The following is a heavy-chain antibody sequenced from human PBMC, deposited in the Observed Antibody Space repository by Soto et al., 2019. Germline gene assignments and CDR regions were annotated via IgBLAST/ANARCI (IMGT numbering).Heavy chain of an antibody. CDR1: GGSMNGYY. CDR3: ARASGYSYGYDDFFDD. CDR2: FHFSGST. Sequence: PSETLSLTCTASGGSMNGYYWTWLRQSPTNGLEWIGYFHFSGSTKYNPPLGSRLTISADKSKNQISLTLSAVTAADTAVYYCARASGYSYGYDDFFDDWGQGTLVTVSS. D-gene: IGHD5-18*01. J-gene: IGHJ4*01. V-gene: IGHV4-59*01.